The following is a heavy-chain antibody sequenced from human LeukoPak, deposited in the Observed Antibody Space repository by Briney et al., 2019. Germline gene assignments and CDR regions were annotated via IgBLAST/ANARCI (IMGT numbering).Heavy chain of an antibody. V-gene: IGHV3-64D*09. CDR1: GFTLSSYA. Sequence: GGSLRLSCSASGFTLSSYAMHWVRQAPGKGLEYVSAISSNGGSTYYADSVKGRFTISRDNSKKTLYLQMSSLTSEDTAVYSCVRTFGYCSSPTCYVFDYWGQGTLVTVSS. CDR2: ISSNGGST. CDR3: VRTFGYCSSPTCYVFDY. J-gene: IGHJ4*02. D-gene: IGHD2-2*01.